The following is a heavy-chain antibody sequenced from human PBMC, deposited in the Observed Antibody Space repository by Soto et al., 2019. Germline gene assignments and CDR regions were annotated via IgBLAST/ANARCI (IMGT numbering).Heavy chain of an antibody. Sequence: QVQLVQSGAEEKKPGASVKVSCKASGYTFTSYAMHWVRQAPGQRLEWMGWINAGNGNTKYSQKFQGRVTITRDTSASTAYMELSSLRSEDTAVYYCAREDIVLVPAAIGFDPWGQGTLVTVS. CDR2: INAGNGNT. CDR1: GYTFTSYA. D-gene: IGHD2-2*01. CDR3: AREDIVLVPAAIGFDP. V-gene: IGHV1-3*05. J-gene: IGHJ5*02.